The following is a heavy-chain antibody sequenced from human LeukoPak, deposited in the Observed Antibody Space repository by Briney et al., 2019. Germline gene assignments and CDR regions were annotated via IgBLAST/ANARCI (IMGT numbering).Heavy chain of an antibody. Sequence: SETLSLTCTVSGGSISSRSYYWGWLRQPRGKGREGIGSICYSGSTYSTPSLKSPVTISVDTSKTQSSLTLSSVTAADAAVYYCAREPLTVELDYLGQGTLVTVSS. CDR1: GGSISSRSYY. J-gene: IGHJ4*02. CDR3: AREPLTVELDY. V-gene: IGHV4-39*07. D-gene: IGHD4-17*01. CDR2: ICYSGST.